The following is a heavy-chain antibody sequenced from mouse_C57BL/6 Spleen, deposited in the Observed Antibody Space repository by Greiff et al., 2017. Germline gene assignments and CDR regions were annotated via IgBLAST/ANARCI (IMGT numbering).Heavy chain of an antibody. Sequence: EVQRVESGGGLVQPGGSLKLSCAASGFTFSDYGMAWVRQAPRQGLEWVAFISNLAYSIYYADTVTGRFTLSRENAKNTLYLEMSSLRSEDTAMYYCARHRDSSGVFDYWGKGTTLTVSS. CDR3: ARHRDSSGVFDY. CDR2: ISNLAYSI. D-gene: IGHD3-2*02. J-gene: IGHJ2*01. V-gene: IGHV5-15*01. CDR1: GFTFSDYG.